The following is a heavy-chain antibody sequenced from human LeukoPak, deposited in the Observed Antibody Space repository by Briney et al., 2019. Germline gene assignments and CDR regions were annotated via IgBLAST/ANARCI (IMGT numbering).Heavy chain of an antibody. Sequence: PGGSLRLSCAASGFTFSSSPMHWVRQAPGKGLEWVAIISYDGRNKYYADSVKGRFTISRDNSKNTLYLQMNSLRAEDTAVYYCAKGAMVRGVLDYWGQGTLVTVSS. D-gene: IGHD3-10*01. V-gene: IGHV3-30*04. CDR3: AKGAMVRGVLDY. CDR1: GFTFSSSP. CDR2: ISYDGRNK. J-gene: IGHJ4*02.